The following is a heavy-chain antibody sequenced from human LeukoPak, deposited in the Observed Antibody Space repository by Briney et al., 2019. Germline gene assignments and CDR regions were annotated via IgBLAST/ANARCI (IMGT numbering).Heavy chain of an antibody. CDR3: ARGTISGADYYYMDV. D-gene: IGHD1-1*01. V-gene: IGHV1-18*01. J-gene: IGHJ6*03. Sequence: GASVKVSCKASAYSFTSYGMSWVRQAPGQGLEWMGWISSYYGNTKYAQKFQGRVTMTTDTSTSTAYMELRSLTSDDTAVYYCARGTISGADYYYMDVWGKGTTVTVSS. CDR1: AYSFTSYG. CDR2: ISSYYGNT.